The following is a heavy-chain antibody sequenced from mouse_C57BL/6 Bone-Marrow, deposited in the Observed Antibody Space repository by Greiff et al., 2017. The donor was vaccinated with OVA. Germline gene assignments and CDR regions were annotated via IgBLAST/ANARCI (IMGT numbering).Heavy chain of an antibody. Sequence: QVQLQQSGAELVKPGASVKISCKASGYAFSSYWMNWVKQRPGKGLEWIGQIYPGDGDTNYNGKFKGKATLTADKSSSTAYMQLSSLTSEDSAVYFCAREEVYSYFDYWGQGTTLTVSS. V-gene: IGHV1-80*01. CDR1: GYAFSSYW. D-gene: IGHD2-1*01. CDR3: AREEVYSYFDY. J-gene: IGHJ2*01. CDR2: IYPGDGDT.